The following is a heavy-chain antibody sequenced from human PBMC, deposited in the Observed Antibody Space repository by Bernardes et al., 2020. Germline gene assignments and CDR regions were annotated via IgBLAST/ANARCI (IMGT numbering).Heavy chain of an antibody. CDR3: VKVSHIDSGGFDF. CDR1: GFNFKDHA. Sequence: GGSLRLSCAASGFNFKDHAMHWVRQAPGKGLEWVSGISWNSGGRVFADSVRGRFTISRDNAQNSLYLQMNSLRPEDTALYYCVKVSHIDSGGFDFWGQGTLVTVSS. CDR2: ISWNSGGR. J-gene: IGHJ5*01. D-gene: IGHD3-22*01. V-gene: IGHV3-9*01.